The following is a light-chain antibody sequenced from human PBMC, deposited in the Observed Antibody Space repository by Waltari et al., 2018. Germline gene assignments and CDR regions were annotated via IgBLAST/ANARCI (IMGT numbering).Light chain of an antibody. Sequence: EIVLTQSPATLSLSPGDTATLSCRASQSVGSYLAWYQQKPGQPPRLLIYDASTRATAVPATFRGSGSATEFTLTISSLEAEDFAVYYCQQRSNWTPHTFGQGARLEIK. J-gene: IGKJ2*01. CDR1: QSVGSY. CDR2: DAS. CDR3: QQRSNWTPHT. V-gene: IGKV3-11*01.